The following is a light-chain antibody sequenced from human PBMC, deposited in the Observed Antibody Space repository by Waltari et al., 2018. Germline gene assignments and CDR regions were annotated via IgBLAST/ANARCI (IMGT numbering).Light chain of an antibody. CDR3: QVWDSSVV. V-gene: IGLV3-9*01. J-gene: IGLJ2*01. Sequence: SSELTQPLSVSVALGQTAKITCGVSNMGSKSVHWYQQKPGQAPVLVIYRDSSRPSGIPERFSGSNSGNTAFLTISSAQAGDEADYYCQVWDSSVVFGGGTKLTVL. CDR1: NMGSKS. CDR2: RDS.